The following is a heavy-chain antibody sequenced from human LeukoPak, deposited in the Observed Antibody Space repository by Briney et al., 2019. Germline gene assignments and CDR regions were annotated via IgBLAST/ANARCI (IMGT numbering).Heavy chain of an antibody. D-gene: IGHD4-17*01. Sequence: GGSLRLSCAASGFTFSSYSMNWVRQAPGKGLEWVSSISSSSSYIYYADSVKGRFTISRDNAKNSLYLQMNSLRAEDTAVYYCAIFYGDYSESAFDIWGQGTMVTVSS. J-gene: IGHJ3*02. CDR1: GFTFSSYS. V-gene: IGHV3-21*01. CDR2: ISSSSSYI. CDR3: AIFYGDYSESAFDI.